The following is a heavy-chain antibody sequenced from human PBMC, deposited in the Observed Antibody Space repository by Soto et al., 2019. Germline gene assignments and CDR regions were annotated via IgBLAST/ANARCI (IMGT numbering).Heavy chain of an antibody. CDR1: GFTFSSYG. CDR2: ISYDGSNK. D-gene: IGHD3-22*01. J-gene: IGHJ3*02. V-gene: IGHV3-30*18. CDR3: ANPAYYYDSSGYYTQDALDI. Sequence: QVQLVESGGGVVQPGRSLRLSCAASGFTFSSYGMHWVRQAPGKGLEWVAVISYDGSNKYYADSVKGRFTISRDNSKNTLYLQMNSLRAEDTAVYYCANPAYYYDSSGYYTQDALDIWGQGTMVTVSS.